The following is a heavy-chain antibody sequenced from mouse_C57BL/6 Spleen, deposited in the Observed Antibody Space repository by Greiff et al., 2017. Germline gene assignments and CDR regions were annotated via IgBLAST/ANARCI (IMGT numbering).Heavy chain of an antibody. V-gene: IGHV1-52*01. CDR2: IDPSDSET. CDR3: ARSGTTVVATGGYWYFDV. CDR1: GYTFTSYW. J-gene: IGHJ1*03. D-gene: IGHD1-1*01. Sequence: VKLQQPGAELVRPGSSVKLSCKASGYTFTSYWMHWVKQRPIQGLEWIGNIDPSDSETHYNQKFKDKATLTVDKSSSTAYMQLSSLTSEDSAVYYCARSGTTVVATGGYWYFDVWGTGTTVTVSS.